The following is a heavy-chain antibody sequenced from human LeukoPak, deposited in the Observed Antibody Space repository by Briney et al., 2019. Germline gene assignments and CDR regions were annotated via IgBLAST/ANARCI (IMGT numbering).Heavy chain of an antibody. D-gene: IGHD6-19*01. CDR2: IYYSGGT. CDR1: GGSISSSSYY. J-gene: IGHJ4*02. CDR3: ARHAYRSGWLDF. V-gene: IGHV4-39*01. Sequence: KPSETLSLTCTVSGGSISSSSYYWGWIRQPPGKGLEWIGTIYYSGGTYYNPSLDSRVTISGDTSKNQFSLRLSSVPAADTAVYYCARHAYRSGWLDFWGQGTLVTVSS.